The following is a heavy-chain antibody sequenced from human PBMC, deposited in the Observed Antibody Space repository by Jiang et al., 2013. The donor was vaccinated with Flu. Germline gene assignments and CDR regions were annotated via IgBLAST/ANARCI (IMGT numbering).Heavy chain of an antibody. CDR2: IPIFGTA. J-gene: IGHJ4*02. CDR3: AREPYSSGWYLDY. D-gene: IGHD6-19*01. Sequence: IPIFGTANYAQKFQGRVTITADESTSTAYMELSSLRSEDTAVYYCAREPYSSGWYLDYWGQGTLVTVSS. V-gene: IGHV1-69*01.